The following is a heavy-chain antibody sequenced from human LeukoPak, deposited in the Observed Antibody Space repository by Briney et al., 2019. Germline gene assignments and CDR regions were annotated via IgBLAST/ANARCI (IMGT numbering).Heavy chain of an antibody. Sequence: SETLSLTCTVSGGSISSSSYYWGWIRQPPGKGLEWIGNIYYSGSTYYNPSLKSRVTISVDTSKNQFSLKLSSVTAADTAVYYCAKSRGYNYGSWDQYFDYWGQGTLVTVSS. CDR3: AKSRGYNYGSWDQYFDY. CDR1: GGSISSSSYY. V-gene: IGHV4-39*07. CDR2: IYYSGST. D-gene: IGHD5-18*01. J-gene: IGHJ4*02.